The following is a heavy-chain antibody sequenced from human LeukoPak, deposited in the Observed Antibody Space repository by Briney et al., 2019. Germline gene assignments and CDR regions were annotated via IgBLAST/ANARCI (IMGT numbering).Heavy chain of an antibody. V-gene: IGHV1-46*01. CDR3: ARASRHEDCGGDCYSTAY. D-gene: IGHD2-21*02. CDR1: GYTFTSYY. J-gene: IGHJ4*02. Sequence: ASVKVSCKASGYTFTSYYMHWVRQAPGQGLEWMGIINPSGGSTSYAQKFQGRVTMTRDTSTSTVYMELSSLRSADTAVYYCARASRHEDCGGDCYSTAYWGQGTLVTVSS. CDR2: INPSGGST.